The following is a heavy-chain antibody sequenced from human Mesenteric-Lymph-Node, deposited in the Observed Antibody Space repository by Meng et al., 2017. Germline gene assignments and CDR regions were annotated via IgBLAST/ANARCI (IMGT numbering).Heavy chain of an antibody. D-gene: IGHD3-10*01. J-gene: IGHJ6*02. CDR2: IKQDGSEK. CDR1: GFTFSSYW. CDR3: ARGNGYGMDV. V-gene: IGHV3-7*03. Sequence: GESLKISCAASGFTFSSYWMSWVRQAPGKGLEWVANIKQDGSEKYYVDSVKGRFTISRDDAKNSLYLQMNSLRAEDTAVYYCARGNGYGMDVWGQGTTVTVSS.